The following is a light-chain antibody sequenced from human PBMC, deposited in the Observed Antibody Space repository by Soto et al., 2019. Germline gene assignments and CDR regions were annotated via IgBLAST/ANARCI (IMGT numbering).Light chain of an antibody. V-gene: IGLV2-14*01. Sequence: QSVLTQPASVSGSPGQSITIPCTGTSSDVGGYNYVSWYQQYPGKVPKLMIYQVTNRPSGVSDRFSGSKSGNTAFLIISGLQPEDEADYYCSSYRYKDTRVFGGGTKLTVL. CDR1: SSDVGGYNY. CDR3: SSYRYKDTRV. CDR2: QVT. J-gene: IGLJ3*02.